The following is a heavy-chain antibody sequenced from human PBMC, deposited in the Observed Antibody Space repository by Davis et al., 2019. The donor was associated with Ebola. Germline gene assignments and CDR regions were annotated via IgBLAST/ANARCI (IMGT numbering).Heavy chain of an antibody. Sequence: MPGGSLRLSCTVSGGSISSSSYYWGWIRQPPGEGLEWIGSIYYSGSTYYNPSLKSRITISVDTSKNQFSLKLSSVTAADTAVYYCARQGGLGIVVVPAAISYWFDPWGQGTLVTVSS. CDR3: ARQGGLGIVVVPAAISYWFDP. J-gene: IGHJ5*02. CDR1: GGSISSSSYY. D-gene: IGHD2-2*01. V-gene: IGHV4-39*01. CDR2: IYYSGST.